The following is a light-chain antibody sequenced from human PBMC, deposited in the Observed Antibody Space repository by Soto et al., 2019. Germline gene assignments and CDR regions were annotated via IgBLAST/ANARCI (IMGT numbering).Light chain of an antibody. V-gene: IGKV3-11*01. J-gene: IGKJ5*01. CDR2: DAS. CDR3: QQRSNFIT. Sequence: ENMLKQPPATLALSPGERATLSCRASQSVSSYLALYQQKPGQAPRLLIYDASNRATGIPARFSGSGSGTDFTLTISSLEPEDFAVYYCQQRSNFITFGQGTRLEIK. CDR1: QSVSSY.